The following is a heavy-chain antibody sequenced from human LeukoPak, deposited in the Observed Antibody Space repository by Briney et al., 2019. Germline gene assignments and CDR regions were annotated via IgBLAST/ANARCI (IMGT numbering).Heavy chain of an antibody. D-gene: IGHD5-18*01. Sequence: GGSLRLSCAASGFTFSGYAMSWVRQAPGKGLEWVSAISGSGGSTYYADSVKGRFTISRDNSKNTLYLQMNSLRAEDTAVYYCAKGATKYSYGGTNYWGQGTLVTVSS. V-gene: IGHV3-23*01. CDR1: GFTFSGYA. J-gene: IGHJ4*02. CDR3: AKGATKYSYGGTNY. CDR2: ISGSGGST.